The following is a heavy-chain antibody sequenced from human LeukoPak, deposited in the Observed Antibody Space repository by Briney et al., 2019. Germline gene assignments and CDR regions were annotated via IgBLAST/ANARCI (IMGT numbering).Heavy chain of an antibody. J-gene: IGHJ6*03. D-gene: IGHD3-9*01. CDR1: GGSIGTTNYY. CDR2: IYYSETT. CDR3: ARQRADYFYYYVDV. Sequence: SETLSLTCTVSGGSIGTTNYYWGWLRQPPGKGLEWIGSIYYSETTYDNPSLESRVTISIETSKNQFSLKLSSVTAADTVVYYCARQRADYFYYYVDVWGKGTTVTVS. V-gene: IGHV4-39*01.